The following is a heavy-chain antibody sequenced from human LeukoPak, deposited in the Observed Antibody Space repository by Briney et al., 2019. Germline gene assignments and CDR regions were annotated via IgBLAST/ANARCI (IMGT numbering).Heavy chain of an antibody. D-gene: IGHD6-19*01. CDR2: ISYDGSNK. V-gene: IGHV3-30*03. CDR1: GFTYSSYG. Sequence: GGSLRLSCAASGFTYSSYGMHWVPQAPGKALEWVAIISYDGSNKYYADSVQGRFTISRDNSKNTLYLQMNSLRAEDTAVYYCARDLGGGSGCYDLWGRGTLVTVSS. CDR3: ARDLGGGSGCYDL. J-gene: IGHJ2*01.